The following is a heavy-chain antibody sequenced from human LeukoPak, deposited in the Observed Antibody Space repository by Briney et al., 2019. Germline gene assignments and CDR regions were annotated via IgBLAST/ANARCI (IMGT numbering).Heavy chain of an antibody. D-gene: IGHD3-10*01. CDR2: ISGSGDNT. CDR3: ARDSAKYYYGSGRRFDP. Sequence: GGSLRLSCEVFGFTFSSYAMSWVRQAPGKGLEWVSAISGSGDNTYYADSVKGRFTISRDNAKNSLYLQMNSLRAEDTAVYYCARDSAKYYYGSGRRFDPWGQGTLVTVSS. J-gene: IGHJ5*02. CDR1: GFTFSSYA. V-gene: IGHV3-23*01.